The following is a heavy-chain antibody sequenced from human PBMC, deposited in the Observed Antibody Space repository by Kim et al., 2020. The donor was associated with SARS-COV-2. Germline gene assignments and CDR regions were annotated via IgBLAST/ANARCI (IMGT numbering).Heavy chain of an antibody. J-gene: IGHJ6*02. CDR1: GYSFTSYW. CDR3: ASWPILTGYYFDLYGMDV. V-gene: IGHV5-10-1*01. Sequence: GESLKISCKGSGYSFTSYWISWVRQMPGKGLEWMGRIDPSDSYTNYSPSFQGHVTISADKSISTAYLQWSSLKASDTAMYYCASWPILTGYYFDLYGMDVWGQGTTVTVSS. D-gene: IGHD3-9*01. CDR2: IDPSDSYT.